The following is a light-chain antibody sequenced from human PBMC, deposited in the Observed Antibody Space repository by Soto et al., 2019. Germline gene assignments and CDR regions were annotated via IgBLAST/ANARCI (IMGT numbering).Light chain of an antibody. CDR2: TAS. J-gene: IGKJ1*01. Sequence: DIQMTQSPSSLSASVCDSVTISCRASERISDYLAWYQQKPGKAPKLLINTASSLRSGVPSRFSGSGSGTDFTLTIDSLQPEEFATYFCKQTNTAPWTFGQGTKVDIK. CDR1: ERISDY. CDR3: KQTNTAPWT. V-gene: IGKV1-39*01.